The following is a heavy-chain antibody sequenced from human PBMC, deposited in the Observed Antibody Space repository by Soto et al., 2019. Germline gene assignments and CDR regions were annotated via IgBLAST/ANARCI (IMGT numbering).Heavy chain of an antibody. J-gene: IGHJ4*02. CDR1: GGSISSYY. V-gene: IGHV4-59*08. Sequence: SETLSLTCTVSGGSISSYYWSWIRQPPGKGLEWIGYIYYSGSTNYNPSLKSRVTISVDTSKNQFSLKLSSVTAADTAVYYCARHVELTYFDYWGQGTLVTVSS. CDR2: IYYSGST. D-gene: IGHD1-26*01. CDR3: ARHVELTYFDY.